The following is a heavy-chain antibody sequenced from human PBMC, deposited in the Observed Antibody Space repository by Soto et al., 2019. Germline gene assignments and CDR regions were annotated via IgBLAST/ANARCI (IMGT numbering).Heavy chain of an antibody. Sequence: GGSLRLSCAASGFTFSSFWMNWVRQAPGKGLEWVANIKLDGSEKYYVDSVKGRFSISRDNTKNLVYLQMNSLRAEDTAVYYCAREGKPYYYDYYMDVWGKGTTVTVSS. D-gene: IGHD6-13*01. J-gene: IGHJ6*03. CDR1: GFTFSSFW. CDR2: IKLDGSEK. V-gene: IGHV3-7*01. CDR3: AREGKPYYYDYYMDV.